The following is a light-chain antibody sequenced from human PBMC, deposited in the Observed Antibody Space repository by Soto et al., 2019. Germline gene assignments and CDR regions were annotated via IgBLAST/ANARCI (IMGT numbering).Light chain of an antibody. J-gene: IGKJ1*01. CDR3: QQYNNWPPT. CDR2: GAS. CDR1: QSVSGN. V-gene: IGKV3D-15*01. Sequence: EIVMTQSPATLSVSPGERASLSCRASQSVSGNLAWYQQKPGQAPRLLMYGASTRATGISARFSGSGSGTDFTLTISSLQSEDFAVYYCQQYNNWPPTFGQGTKVEIK.